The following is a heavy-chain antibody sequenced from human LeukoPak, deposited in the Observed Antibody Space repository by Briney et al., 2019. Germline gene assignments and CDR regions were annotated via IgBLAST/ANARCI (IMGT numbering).Heavy chain of an antibody. CDR1: GGSISSGSYY. Sequence: SETLSLTCTVSGGSISSGSYYWSWIRQPAGKGLEWIGRIYTSGSTNHNPSLKSRVTISVDTSKNQFSLKLSSVTAADTAVYYCASGDSSGYYDYWGQGTLVTVSS. D-gene: IGHD3-22*01. V-gene: IGHV4-61*02. J-gene: IGHJ4*02. CDR3: ASGDSSGYYDY. CDR2: IYTSGST.